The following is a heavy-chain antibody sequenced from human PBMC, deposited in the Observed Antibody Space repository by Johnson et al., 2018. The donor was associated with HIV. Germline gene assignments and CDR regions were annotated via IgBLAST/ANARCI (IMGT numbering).Heavy chain of an antibody. D-gene: IGHD6-13*01. CDR1: GFTFSSYA. CDR3: ARAAAAPNDAFDI. CDR2: ISYDGSNK. V-gene: IGHV3-30-3*01. Sequence: QVQLVESGGGVVQPGRSLRLSCAASGFTFSSYAMHWVRQAPGKGLEWVAVISYDGSNKYYADSVKGRFTISRDNSKNTLYLQMNSLRVEDTALYYCARAAAAPNDAFDIWGQGTMVTVSS. J-gene: IGHJ3*02.